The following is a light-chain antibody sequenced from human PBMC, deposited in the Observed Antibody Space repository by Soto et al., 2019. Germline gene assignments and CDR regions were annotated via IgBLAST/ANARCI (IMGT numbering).Light chain of an antibody. CDR1: SSDVGGYNH. V-gene: IGLV2-14*01. CDR3: CSYVSSRTYV. Sequence: QSALTQPASVSGSPGQSITSSCTGTSSDVGGYNHVSWYQQHPGKAPKLIIYEVRNRPSGVSNRLSGSKSGNTASLTISGLQADYEADYYCCSYVSSRTYVFGTGTKLTVL. CDR2: EVR. J-gene: IGLJ1*01.